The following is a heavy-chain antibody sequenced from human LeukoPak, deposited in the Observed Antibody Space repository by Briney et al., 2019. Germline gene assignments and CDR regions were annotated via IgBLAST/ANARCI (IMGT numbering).Heavy chain of an antibody. CDR2: IYSSGST. CDR3: ARVSIAARGHYYYYMDV. CDR1: GGSISSGSYY. Sequence: SETLSLTCTVSGGSISSGSYYWSWIRQPAGKGLEWIGRIYSSGSTNYNPSLKSRVTISLDTSKNQFSLKLSSVTAADTAVYYCARVSIAARGHYYYYMDVWGKGTTVTVSS. J-gene: IGHJ6*03. V-gene: IGHV4-61*02. D-gene: IGHD6-6*01.